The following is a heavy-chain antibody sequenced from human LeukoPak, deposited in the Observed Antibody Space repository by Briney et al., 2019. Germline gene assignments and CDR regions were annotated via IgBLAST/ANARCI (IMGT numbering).Heavy chain of an antibody. Sequence: GGSLRLSCAASGFTFSSFAMSWVRQAPGKGLEWVSVISGGGSSTYYADSVKGRFTISRDNSKNTLYLQMNSLRAEDTAVYYCATPHDFDYWGQGTLVTVSS. CDR3: ATPHDFDY. CDR1: GFTFSSFA. J-gene: IGHJ4*02. V-gene: IGHV3-23*01. CDR2: ISGGGSST.